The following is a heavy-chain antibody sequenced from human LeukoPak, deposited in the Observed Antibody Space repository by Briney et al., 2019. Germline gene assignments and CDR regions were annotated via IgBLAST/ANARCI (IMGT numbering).Heavy chain of an antibody. CDR1: GFTFSNFA. Sequence: HPGGSLRLSCAASGFTFSNFAMYWVRQAPGKGLEWVAVISYDESNKYYADSVKGRFIISRDNSRNTLYLQLNSLRAEDTAVYYCARDDLSGTYPRNYWGQGTLVTVSS. V-gene: IGHV3-30*04. J-gene: IGHJ4*02. D-gene: IGHD6-25*01. CDR2: ISYDESNK. CDR3: ARDDLSGTYPRNY.